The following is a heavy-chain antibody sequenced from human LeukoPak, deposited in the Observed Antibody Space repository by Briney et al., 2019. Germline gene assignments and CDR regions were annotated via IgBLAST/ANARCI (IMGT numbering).Heavy chain of an antibody. D-gene: IGHD3-3*01. V-gene: IGHV3-7*01. J-gene: IGHJ4*02. CDR1: GFTFSNYW. Sequence: GGSLRLSCAASGFTFSNYWMRWVRQAPGKGLEWVASIKQDGSEKYYVGSVKGRFTISRDNAKNSLFLQMDSLRVEDTAVYYCSRVETRASDYWGQGTLVTVSS. CDR3: SRVETRASDY. CDR2: IKQDGSEK.